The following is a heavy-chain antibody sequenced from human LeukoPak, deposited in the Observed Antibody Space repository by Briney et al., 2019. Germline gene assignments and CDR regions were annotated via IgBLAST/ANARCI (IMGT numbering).Heavy chain of an antibody. V-gene: IGHV3-21*01. CDR2: ISSSSSYI. J-gene: IGHJ4*02. CDR1: GFTFSSYS. CDR3: ARGRQQLGLFDY. D-gene: IGHD6-13*01. Sequence: GGSLRLSCAASGFTFSSYSMNWVRQAPGKGLEWVSSISSSSSYIYYADSVKGRFTISRDNAKNSLYLQMNSLRAEDTAVYYCARGRQQLGLFDYWGQGTLVTVSS.